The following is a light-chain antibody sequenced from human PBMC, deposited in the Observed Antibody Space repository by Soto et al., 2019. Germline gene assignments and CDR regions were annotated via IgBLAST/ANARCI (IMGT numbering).Light chain of an antibody. CDR1: QDISNH. CDR2: DAS. J-gene: IGKJ4*01. Sequence: DIQMTQSPSSLSASVGDRVTITCQASQDISNHLNWYQQKPGKAPKLLIYDASNLQIGVPSRFSGSGSGTDFTLTITSLQPEDIATYYCQQYDNLPFFGGGTKVEIK. V-gene: IGKV1-33*01. CDR3: QQYDNLPF.